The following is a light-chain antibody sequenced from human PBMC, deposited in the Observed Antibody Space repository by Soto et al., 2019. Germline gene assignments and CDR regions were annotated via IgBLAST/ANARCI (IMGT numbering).Light chain of an antibody. CDR2: KAS. CDR1: QSISSW. J-gene: IGKJ1*01. Sequence: DIQMTQSPSTLSASVGDRVTITCRASQSISSWLAWYQQKPGKAPKLLIYKASSLESGVPSRFSGSASGTDFTLTISSLQPEDFATYYCLQDYSYPWTFGRGTKVDIK. V-gene: IGKV1-5*03. CDR3: LQDYSYPWT.